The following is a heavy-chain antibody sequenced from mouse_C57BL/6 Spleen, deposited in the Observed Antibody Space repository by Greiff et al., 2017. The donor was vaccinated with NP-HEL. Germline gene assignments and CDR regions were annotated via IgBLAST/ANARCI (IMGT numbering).Heavy chain of an antibody. D-gene: IGHD1-1*02. CDR3: ARGGYGAMDY. J-gene: IGHJ4*01. V-gene: IGHV1-82*01. CDR1: GYAFSSSW. CDR2: IYPGDGDT. Sequence: LQESGPELVKPGASVKISCKASGYAFSSSWMNWVKQRPGKGLEWIGRIYPGDGDTNYIGKFKGKATLTADKSSSTAYMQLSSLTSEDSAVYFCARGGYGAMDYWGQGTSVTVSS.